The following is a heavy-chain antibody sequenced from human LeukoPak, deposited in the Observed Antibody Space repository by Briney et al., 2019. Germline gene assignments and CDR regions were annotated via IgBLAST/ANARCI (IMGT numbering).Heavy chain of an antibody. V-gene: IGHV4-39*01. CDR3: ARLRKWLADY. CDR1: DGSMSSSSYY. D-gene: IGHD6-19*01. CDR2: IYYSGST. J-gene: IGHJ4*02. Sequence: PSETLSLTCTVSDGSMSSSSYYWGWIRQPPGKGLEWIGSIYYSGSTYYNPSLKSRVTISVDTSKNQFSLKLSSVTAADTAVYYCARLRKWLADYWGQGTLVTVSS.